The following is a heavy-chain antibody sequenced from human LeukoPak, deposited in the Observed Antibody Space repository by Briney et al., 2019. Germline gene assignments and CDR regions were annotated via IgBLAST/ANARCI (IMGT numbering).Heavy chain of an antibody. V-gene: IGHV3-23*01. D-gene: IGHD3-10*01. CDR3: AKVGLTYYGSGSYYFDY. CDR1: GFTFSTYA. Sequence: GGSLRLSCAASGFTFSTYAMSWVRQAPGKGLEWVSAISGTGDSTYYVDSVKGRFTISRDNSKNTLYLQMNSLRAEDTAVYYCAKVGLTYYGSGSYYFDYWGQGTLVTVSS. J-gene: IGHJ4*02. CDR2: ISGTGDST.